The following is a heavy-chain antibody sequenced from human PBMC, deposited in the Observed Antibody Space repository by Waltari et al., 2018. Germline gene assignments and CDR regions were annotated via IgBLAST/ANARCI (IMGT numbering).Heavy chain of an antibody. CDR1: GFTFSGSA. V-gene: IGHV3-73*01. J-gene: IGHJ6*02. Sequence: EVQLVESGGGFVQPGGSLKLSCAASGFTFSGSAMHWVRQASGTGLEWVGRIRSKANNYATAYAASVKGRFTISRDDSENTAFLQMNSLKTEDTAVYYCSSSSGYGMDVWGQGTTVTVAS. CDR2: IRSKANNYAT. D-gene: IGHD6-6*01. CDR3: SSSSGYGMDV.